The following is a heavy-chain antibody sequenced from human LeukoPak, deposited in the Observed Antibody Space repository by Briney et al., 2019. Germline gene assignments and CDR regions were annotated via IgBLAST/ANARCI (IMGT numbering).Heavy chain of an antibody. V-gene: IGHV1-2*02. CDR3: ARDRRRITMIGAMSPWDI. Sequence: WASVKVSCKASGYTFTGYYMHWVRQAPGQGLEWMGWINPNSGGTNYAQKFQGRVTMTRDTSISTAYMELSRLRSDDTAVYYCARDRRRITMIGAMSPWDIWGQGTMVTVSS. CDR2: INPNSGGT. D-gene: IGHD3-22*01. J-gene: IGHJ3*02. CDR1: GYTFTGYY.